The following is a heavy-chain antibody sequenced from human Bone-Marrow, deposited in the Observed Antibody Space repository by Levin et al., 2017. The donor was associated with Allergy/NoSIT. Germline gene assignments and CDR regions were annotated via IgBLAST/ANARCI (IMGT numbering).Heavy chain of an antibody. D-gene: IGHD6-6*01. CDR1: GYIFPNYW. Sequence: GESLKISCQGSGYIFPNYWIGWVRQMPGKGLEWVAIIYPGDSERRFSPSFQGRVTISADKSTRTAYLQWSSLKASDTAIYYCARQPPQASSDIFYGVDVWGQGTTVIVSS. CDR3: ARQPPQASSDIFYGVDV. V-gene: IGHV5-51*01. CDR2: IYPGDSER. J-gene: IGHJ6*02.